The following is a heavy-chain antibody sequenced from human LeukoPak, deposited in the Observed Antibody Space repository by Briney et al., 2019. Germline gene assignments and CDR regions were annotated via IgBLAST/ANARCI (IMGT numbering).Heavy chain of an antibody. CDR1: GYSFTSYW. CDR2: IYPGDSDT. CDR3: ARHPTSSGYYYYFDY. V-gene: IGHV5-51*01. J-gene: IGHJ4*02. D-gene: IGHD3-22*01. Sequence: GESLKISCKGSGYSFTSYWIGWVRQMPGKGLEWMGIIYPGDSDTGYSPSFQGQVTISADKSISTAYLQWSSLKASDTAMYYCARHPTSSGYYYYFDYWGQGTLVTVSS.